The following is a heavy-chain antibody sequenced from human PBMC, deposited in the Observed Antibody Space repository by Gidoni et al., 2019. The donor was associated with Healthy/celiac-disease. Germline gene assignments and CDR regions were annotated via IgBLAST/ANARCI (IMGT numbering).Heavy chain of an antibody. Sequence: EVQLVESGGGLVQPGGSLRLSCAASGFTFSSYSMNWVRQAPGKGLEWVSYISSSSSTIYYADSVKGRFTISRDNAKNSLYLQMNSLRDEDTAVYYCARVRGGNRGVEYFDYWGQGTLVTVSS. D-gene: IGHD3-10*01. CDR2: ISSSSSTI. CDR3: ARVRGGNRGVEYFDY. V-gene: IGHV3-48*02. J-gene: IGHJ4*02. CDR1: GFTFSSYS.